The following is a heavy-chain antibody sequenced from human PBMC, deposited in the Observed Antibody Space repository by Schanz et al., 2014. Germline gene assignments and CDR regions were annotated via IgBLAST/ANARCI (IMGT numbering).Heavy chain of an antibody. J-gene: IGHJ3*02. Sequence: EVQLVESGGCLIQPGGSLRLSCVASGFTVSSNYMSWARQAPGKGLEWISSLYINAGSTRYADSVKGRFFISRDSSKNTLFLQMNSLRADDTAIYYCARDWSPGSKNAFDIWGPGTMVTVSS. D-gene: IGHD3-10*01. CDR2: LYINAGST. CDR1: GFTVSSNY. CDR3: ARDWSPGSKNAFDI. V-gene: IGHV3-53*01.